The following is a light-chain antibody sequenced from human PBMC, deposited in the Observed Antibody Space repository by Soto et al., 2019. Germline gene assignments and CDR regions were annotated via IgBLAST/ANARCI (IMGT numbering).Light chain of an antibody. CDR2: RTS. CDR1: QSVSSD. Sequence: EIVMTQSPATLPVSPGERAPLSCRASQSVSSDLAWYQQKPGQPPRLLIYRTSIRATGIPARFSGSGSGTEFTLTISSMQSEDCAVSYCKQYYNWLTFGGGTKVEIK. V-gene: IGKV3-15*01. CDR3: KQYYNWLT. J-gene: IGKJ4*01.